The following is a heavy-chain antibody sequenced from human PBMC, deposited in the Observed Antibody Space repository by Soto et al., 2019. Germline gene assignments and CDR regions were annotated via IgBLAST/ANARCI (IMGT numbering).Heavy chain of an antibody. D-gene: IGHD3-10*01. J-gene: IGHJ3*02. Sequence: ASVKVSCKASGYTFTSYGISWVRQAPGQGLEWMGWISAYNGNTNYAQKLQGRVTMTTDTSTSTAYMELRSLRSDDTAVYYCAGEGVTMVRERDDDAFDIWGQGTMVTVSS. CDR3: AGEGVTMVRERDDDAFDI. V-gene: IGHV1-18*01. CDR2: ISAYNGNT. CDR1: GYTFTSYG.